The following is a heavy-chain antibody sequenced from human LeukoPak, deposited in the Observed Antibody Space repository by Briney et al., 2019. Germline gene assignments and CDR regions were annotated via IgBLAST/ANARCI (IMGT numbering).Heavy chain of an antibody. V-gene: IGHV3-15*01. CDR1: GFTFSNAW. CDR2: IKSKADGGTT. J-gene: IGHJ6*03. Sequence: NPRGSLRLSCAASGFTFSNAWMSWVRQAPWKGLEWVSRIKSKADGGTTDYAAPVKGRFTISRDDSKNTLYLQMNSLKTEDTAVYYCTTETWRRGSYRTNYYYYYMDVWGKGTTVTISS. D-gene: IGHD1-26*01. CDR3: TTETWRRGSYRTNYYYYYMDV.